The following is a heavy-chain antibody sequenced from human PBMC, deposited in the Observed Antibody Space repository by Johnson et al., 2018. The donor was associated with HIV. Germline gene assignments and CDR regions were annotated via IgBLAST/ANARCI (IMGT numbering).Heavy chain of an antibody. CDR2: LKSRTDGETA. D-gene: IGHD3-16*02. J-gene: IGHJ3*02. CDR1: GFSFSDYA. V-gene: IGHV3-15*01. Sequence: VQLVESGGGVVQPGRSLRLSCAASGFSFSDYAMHWVRQAPGKGLEWVGRLKSRTDGETADYAATVKGRFTISRDDSKNTLYLQMNSLTTEDTAVYYCTTAIVIDAFDIWGQGTMVTVSS. CDR3: TTAIVIDAFDI.